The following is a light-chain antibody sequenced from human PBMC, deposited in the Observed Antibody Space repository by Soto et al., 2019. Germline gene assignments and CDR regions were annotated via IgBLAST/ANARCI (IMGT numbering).Light chain of an antibody. CDR1: ESISNW. CDR3: QQYDTYWT. CDR2: KAS. J-gene: IGKJ1*01. Sequence: DIQMTQSPSTLSASVGDRVIITCRASESISNWLAWYQQKPGKAPNLLIYKASSLKSGVPLRFSGSGSGTEFTLTINSLQHDDFATYYCQQYDTYWTFGQGTKVEFK. V-gene: IGKV1-5*03.